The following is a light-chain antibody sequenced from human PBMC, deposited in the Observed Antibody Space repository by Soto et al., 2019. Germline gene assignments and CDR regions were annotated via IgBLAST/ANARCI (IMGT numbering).Light chain of an antibody. V-gene: IGKV1-17*01. Sequence: DIQMSQSPSSLSASVGDRVTITCRASQDIRHFLGWYQQKTGKAPKRLIYAASSLQSGVPSRFNGSGSGTEFTLTISSLQPEDSAAYFCLQHYAYSWTFGQGTKVEVK. CDR2: AAS. J-gene: IGKJ1*01. CDR1: QDIRHF. CDR3: LQHYAYSWT.